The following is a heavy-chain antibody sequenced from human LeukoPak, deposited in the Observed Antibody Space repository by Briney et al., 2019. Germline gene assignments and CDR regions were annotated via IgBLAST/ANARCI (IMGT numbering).Heavy chain of an antibody. J-gene: IGHJ4*02. D-gene: IGHD3-3*01. CDR2: INHSGST. CDR1: GGSFSGYY. Sequence: SETLSLTCAVYGGSFSGYYWSWIRQPPGKGLEWIGEINHSGSTNYNPSLKSRVTISVDTSKNQFSLKLSSVTAADTAVYYCAREREGVAIFGVVYPHYYFDYWGQGTLVTVSS. V-gene: IGHV4-34*01. CDR3: AREREGVAIFGVVYPHYYFDY.